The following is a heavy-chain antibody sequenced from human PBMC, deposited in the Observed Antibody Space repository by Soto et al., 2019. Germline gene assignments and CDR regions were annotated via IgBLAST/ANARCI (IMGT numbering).Heavy chain of an antibody. V-gene: IGHV3-21*01. Sequence: EVQLVESGGGLVKPGGSLRLSCAASGFTFSSYTMNWVRQAPGKGLEWVSSISSSSSYIYYSHSVKGRFTISRDNAYNSLYLQMYSLRAEDTAVYYCARTSIDYGLYGMDVWGQGTTVTVSS. J-gene: IGHJ6*02. CDR2: ISSSSSYI. CDR3: ARTSIDYGLYGMDV. CDR1: GFTFSSYT. D-gene: IGHD4-17*01.